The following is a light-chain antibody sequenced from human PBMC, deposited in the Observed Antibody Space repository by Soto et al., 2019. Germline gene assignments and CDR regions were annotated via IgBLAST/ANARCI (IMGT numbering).Light chain of an antibody. CDR2: GAS. V-gene: IGKV3D-15*01. CDR3: QQYNNWPWT. Sequence: EIVMTQSPGTLSLSPGETATLSCRASQSVSSNYVAWFHQKPGQAPRLLIYGASSRATGVPDSFSASGSGTDFTLTISTLQAEDFAVYYCQQYNNWPWTFGQGTTVDIK. CDR1: QSVSSN. J-gene: IGKJ1*01.